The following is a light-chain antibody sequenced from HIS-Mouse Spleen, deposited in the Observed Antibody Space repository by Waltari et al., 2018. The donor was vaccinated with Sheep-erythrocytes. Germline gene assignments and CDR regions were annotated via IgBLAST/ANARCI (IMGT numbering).Light chain of an antibody. V-gene: IGKV3-11*01. CDR2: DAS. CDR3: QQRSNWLT. Sequence: EIVLTQSPATLSLSPGERATLSCRASQSVSSYLAWYQQKPGQAPRLLIYDASNRATGIPARCSGSGSGTDFTLTISSLEPEDFAVYYCQQRSNWLTFGGGTK. CDR1: QSVSSY. J-gene: IGKJ4*01.